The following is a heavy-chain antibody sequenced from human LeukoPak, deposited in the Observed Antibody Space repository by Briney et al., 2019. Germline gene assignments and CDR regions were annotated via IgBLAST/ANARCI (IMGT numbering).Heavy chain of an antibody. V-gene: IGHV3-30*04. CDR2: ISHDGSNK. Sequence: PGRSLRLSCVVSAFTFRGYSMHWVRQAPGKGLEWVAFISHDGSNKYCADSLKGRFTISRDNSKNTLFLQMNSLRPEDTAVYYCARVGYDYNWYDAFDIWGQGTMVTVSS. CDR3: ARVGYDYNWYDAFDI. CDR1: AFTFRGYS. J-gene: IGHJ3*02. D-gene: IGHD1-1*01.